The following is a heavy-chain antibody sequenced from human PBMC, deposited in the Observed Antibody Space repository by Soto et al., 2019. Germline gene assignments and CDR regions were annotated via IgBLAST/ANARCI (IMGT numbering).Heavy chain of an antibody. CDR2: INSGDGNT. V-gene: IGHV1-3*01. D-gene: IGHD2-21*01. J-gene: IGHJ4*02. CDR3: ASGHCFGECYIDY. CDR1: GYTFTNYP. Sequence: QVQLVQTGAEVKEPGASLKVSCKASGYTFTNYPMHWVRQAPGQRLEWLGWINSGDGNTKCSPKFQGRVTIARDTSAVTIYMELSRLTLEDTAVYYCASGHCFGECYIDYWGQGTLVTVSS.